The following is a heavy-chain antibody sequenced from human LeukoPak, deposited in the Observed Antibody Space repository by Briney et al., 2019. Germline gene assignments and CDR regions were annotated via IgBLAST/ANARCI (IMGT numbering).Heavy chain of an antibody. CDR3: ATLAGSGWLRYDYDY. D-gene: IGHD5-12*01. CDR2: IYYSGST. Sequence: PSETLSLTCTVSGGSISSYYWSWIRQPPGKGLEWIGYIYYSGSTNYNPSLKSRVTISVDTSKNQFSLKLSSVTAADTAVYYCATLAGSGWLRYDYDYWGQGTLVTDSS. V-gene: IGHV4-59*08. CDR1: GGSISSYY. J-gene: IGHJ4*02.